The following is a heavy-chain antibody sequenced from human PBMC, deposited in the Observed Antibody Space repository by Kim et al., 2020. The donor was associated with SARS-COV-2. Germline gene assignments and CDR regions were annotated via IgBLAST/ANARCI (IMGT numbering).Heavy chain of an antibody. CDR2: ISSSSSYI. V-gene: IGHV3-21*01. J-gene: IGHJ4*02. CDR1: GFTFSSYS. D-gene: IGHD3-10*01. CDR3: ARDVHPHYGSGSYYNVFDY. Sequence: GGSLRLSCAASGFTFSSYSMNWVRQAPGKGLEWVSSISSSSSYIYYADSVKGRFTISRDNAKNSLYLQMNSLRAEDTAVYYCARDVHPHYGSGSYYNVFDYWGQGTLVTVSS.